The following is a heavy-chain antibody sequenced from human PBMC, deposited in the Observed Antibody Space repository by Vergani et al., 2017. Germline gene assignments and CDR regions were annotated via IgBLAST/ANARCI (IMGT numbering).Heavy chain of an antibody. CDR1: GGSISSSSYY. Sequence: QLQLQESGPGLVKPSETLSLTCTVSGGSISSSSYYWGWIRQPPGKGLEWIGSIYYSGSTYYNPSLKSRVTISVDTSKNQFSLKLSSVTAADTAVYYCARSILMTTVTPFYYWGQGTLVTVSS. D-gene: IGHD4-11*01. CDR2: IYYSGST. J-gene: IGHJ4*02. CDR3: ARSILMTTVTPFYY. V-gene: IGHV4-39*07.